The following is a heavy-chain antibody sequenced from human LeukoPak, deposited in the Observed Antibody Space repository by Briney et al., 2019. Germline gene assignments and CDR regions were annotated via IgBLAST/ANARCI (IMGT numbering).Heavy chain of an antibody. CDR1: GGSISSYY. CDR2: IYYSGST. V-gene: IGHV4-59*01. CDR3: ARGRHMVPGVIPHYFDY. Sequence: PSETLSLTCTVSGGSISSYYWSWIRQPPGKGLEWIGYIYYSGSTNYNPSLKSRVTISVDTSKNQFSLKLSSVPAADTAVYYCARGRHMVPGVIPHYFDYWGQGTLVTVSS. D-gene: IGHD3-10*01. J-gene: IGHJ4*02.